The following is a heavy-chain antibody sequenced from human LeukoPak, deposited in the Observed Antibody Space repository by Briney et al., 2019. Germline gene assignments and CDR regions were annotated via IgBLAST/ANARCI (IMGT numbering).Heavy chain of an antibody. CDR3: ARAEVTAGTKCFDL. CDR1: GGSISSGDYF. V-gene: IGHV4-30-4*01. D-gene: IGHD6-19*01. Sequence: SQTLSLTRNVSGGSISSGDYFWSWIRQPPGKGLEWIGYIYYSGSAYYSPSLRSRFTISVDTSENQFSLKLSSVTATDTAVYYCARAEVTAGTKCFDLWGHGTLVTVSS. J-gene: IGHJ2*01. CDR2: IYYSGSA.